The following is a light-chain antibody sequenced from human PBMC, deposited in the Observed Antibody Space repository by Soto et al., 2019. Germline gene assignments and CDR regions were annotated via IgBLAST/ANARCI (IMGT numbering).Light chain of an antibody. V-gene: IGKV3-20*01. Sequence: EVVLTQSPGTLSLSPGERATLSCRASQSVSNNYLAWYQQKPGQSPKLLIFGSSDRATGIPARFSGSGSGTDFTLTISSLEPEDFAVYYCQQYGSSPPYTFGHGTKLEIK. J-gene: IGKJ2*01. CDR2: GSS. CDR3: QQYGSSPPYT. CDR1: QSVSNNY.